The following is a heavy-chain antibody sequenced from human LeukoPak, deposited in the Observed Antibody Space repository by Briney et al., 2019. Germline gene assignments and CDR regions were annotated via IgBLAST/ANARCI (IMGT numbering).Heavy chain of an antibody. V-gene: IGHV3-23*01. CDR1: GFTFSSYA. D-gene: IGHD4-23*01. CDR3: AKEQNSKGYFDY. Sequence: PGGSLRLSCAASGFTFSSYAMSWVRQAPGKGLEWVSAISGSGGRAYYADSVKGRFTIPRDNSKNTLYLQMNSLRAEDTAVYYCAKEQNSKGYFDYWGQGTLVTVSS. CDR2: ISGSGGRA. J-gene: IGHJ4*02.